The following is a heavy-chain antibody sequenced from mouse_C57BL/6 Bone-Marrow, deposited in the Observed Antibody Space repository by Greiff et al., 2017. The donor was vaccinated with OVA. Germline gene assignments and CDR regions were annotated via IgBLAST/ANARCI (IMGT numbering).Heavy chain of an antibody. Sequence: EVKLMESGPGLAKPSQTLSLTCSVSGYSITSDYWNWIRNFPGNKLEYMWYISYSGSTYYNPSLKSRISITRETSMIQYYLQLNSVTTEDTATYYYARYSADYFDDWGQGTTLTVSS. J-gene: IGHJ2*01. CDR2: ISYSGST. D-gene: IGHD6-1*01. V-gene: IGHV3-8*01. CDR3: ARYSADYFDD. CDR1: GYSITSDY.